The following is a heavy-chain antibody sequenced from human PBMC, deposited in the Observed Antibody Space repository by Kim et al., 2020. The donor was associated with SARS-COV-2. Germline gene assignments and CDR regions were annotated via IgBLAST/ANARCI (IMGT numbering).Heavy chain of an antibody. CDR1: GFTFSSYG. J-gene: IGHJ6*02. Sequence: GGSLRLSCAASGFTFSSYGMHWVRQAPGKGLEWVAVIWYDGSNKYYADSVKGRFTISRDNSKNTLYLQMNSLRAEDTAVYYCARAPSYYGSGCYCFRDYYYGMDVWGQGTTVTVSS. V-gene: IGHV3-33*01. CDR3: ARAPSYYGSGCYCFRDYYYGMDV. CDR2: IWYDGSNK. D-gene: IGHD3-10*01.